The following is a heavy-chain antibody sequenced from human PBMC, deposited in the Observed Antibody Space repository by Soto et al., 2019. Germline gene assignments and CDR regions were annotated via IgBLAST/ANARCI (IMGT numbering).Heavy chain of an antibody. CDR3: ARVHGSSYHYFDY. D-gene: IGHD6-13*01. V-gene: IGHV3-66*01. CDR2: LYSAGSA. CDR1: GFTVSSYH. Sequence: GGSLRLSCAASGFTVSSYHMSWVRQAPGKGLEWVSVLYSAGSADFADSVKGRFTISRDNSKNTLYLQMSSLRAEDTAVYYCARVHGSSYHYFDYWGQGTLVTVSS. J-gene: IGHJ4*02.